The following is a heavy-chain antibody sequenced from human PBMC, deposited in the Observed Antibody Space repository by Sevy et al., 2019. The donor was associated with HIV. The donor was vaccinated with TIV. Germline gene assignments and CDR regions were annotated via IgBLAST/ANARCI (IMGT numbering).Heavy chain of an antibody. J-gene: IGHJ6*03. D-gene: IGHD2-15*01. CDR2: ISSSSSYI. CDR3: SRVEAYCSGGSSNYYYYYMDV. Sequence: GGSLRLSCAASGFTFSSYSMNCVRQAPGKGLEWVSSISSSSSYIYYADSVKGRFTISRDNAKNSLYLQMNSLRAEDTAVYYCSRVEAYCSGGSSNYYYYYMDVWGKGTTVTVSS. V-gene: IGHV3-21*01. CDR1: GFTFSSYS.